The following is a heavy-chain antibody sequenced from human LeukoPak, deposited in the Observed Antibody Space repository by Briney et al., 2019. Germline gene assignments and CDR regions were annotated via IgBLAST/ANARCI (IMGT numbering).Heavy chain of an antibody. CDR2: INHSGST. CDR1: GGSFSGYY. Sequence: SETLSLTCAVYGGSFSGYYWSWIRQPPGKGLEWIGEINHSGSTNYNPSLKSRVTISLDTSKNQFSLKVSSVTAADTAVYYCARVGLDWGSIDYWGQGTLVTVSS. CDR3: ARVGLDWGSIDY. J-gene: IGHJ4*02. D-gene: IGHD3/OR15-3a*01. V-gene: IGHV4-34*01.